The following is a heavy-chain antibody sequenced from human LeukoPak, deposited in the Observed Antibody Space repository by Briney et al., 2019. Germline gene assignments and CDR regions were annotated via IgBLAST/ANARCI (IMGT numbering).Heavy chain of an antibody. Sequence: ASVKVSCKASGYTFTSYDINWVRQATGQGLEWMGWMNPNSGNTGYAQKFQGRVTITRNTSISTAYMELSSLRSEDTAVYYCARGMNYDFWSGYYRGPNAFDIWGQGTMVTVSS. J-gene: IGHJ3*02. CDR3: ARGMNYDFWSGYYRGPNAFDI. V-gene: IGHV1-8*03. CDR2: MNPNSGNT. CDR1: GYTFTSYD. D-gene: IGHD3-3*01.